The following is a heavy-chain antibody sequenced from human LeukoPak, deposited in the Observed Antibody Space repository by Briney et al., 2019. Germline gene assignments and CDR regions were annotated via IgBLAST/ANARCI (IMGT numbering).Heavy chain of an antibody. Sequence: PGGSLRLSCAASGFTFSSYAMSWVRQAPGKGLEWVSAISGSGGSTYYADSVKGRFTISRDNSKNTLYLQMNSLRVEDTAIYYCAASEGKSGITRPTKQGIDYWGQGTLVTVSS. D-gene: IGHD1-26*01. CDR2: ISGSGGST. CDR1: GFTFSSYA. CDR3: AASEGKSGITRPTKQGIDY. V-gene: IGHV3-23*01. J-gene: IGHJ4*02.